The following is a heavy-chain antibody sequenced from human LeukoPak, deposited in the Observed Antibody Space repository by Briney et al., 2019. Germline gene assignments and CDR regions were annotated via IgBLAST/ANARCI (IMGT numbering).Heavy chain of an antibody. J-gene: IGHJ4*02. CDR1: GFTFSDYY. CDR2: ISSSSSYT. CDR3: ARDRGLAVAGTAEFDY. V-gene: IGHV3-11*05. Sequence: GGSLRLSCAASGFTFSDYYMSWIRQAPGKGLEWVSYISSSSSYTNYADSVKGRSTISRDNAKNSLYLQMNSLRAEDTAVYYCARDRGLAVAGTAEFDYWGQGTLVTVSS. D-gene: IGHD6-19*01.